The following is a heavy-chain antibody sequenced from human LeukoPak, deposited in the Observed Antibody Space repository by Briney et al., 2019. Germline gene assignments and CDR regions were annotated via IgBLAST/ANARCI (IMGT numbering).Heavy chain of an antibody. Sequence: PGGSLRLSCAASGFTFSSYSMSWVRQAPGKGLEWVSSISSSSYIYYADTVKGRFTISRDNAKNSLYLQMNSLRAEDTAVYYCASFYDLNDAFDIWGQGTMVTVSS. CDR3: ASFYDLNDAFDI. J-gene: IGHJ3*02. CDR2: ISSSSYI. V-gene: IGHV3-21*01. D-gene: IGHD5/OR15-5a*01. CDR1: GFTFSSYS.